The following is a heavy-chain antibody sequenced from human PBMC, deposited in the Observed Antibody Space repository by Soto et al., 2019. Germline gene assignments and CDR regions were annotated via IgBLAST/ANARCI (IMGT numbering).Heavy chain of an antibody. J-gene: IGHJ6*02. CDR3: ARDQYGGYEEEGYYGMDV. Sequence: QVQLVQSGAEVKKPGSSVKVSCKASGGTFSSYAISWVRQAPGQGLEWMGGIIPIFGTANYAQKFQGRVTITADESTSTAYMELSSLRSEDTAVYYCARDQYGGYEEEGYYGMDVCGQGTTVTVSS. D-gene: IGHD5-12*01. V-gene: IGHV1-69*01. CDR1: GGTFSSYA. CDR2: IIPIFGTA.